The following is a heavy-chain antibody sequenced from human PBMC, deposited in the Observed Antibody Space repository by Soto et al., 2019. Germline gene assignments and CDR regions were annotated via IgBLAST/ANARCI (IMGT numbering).Heavy chain of an antibody. D-gene: IGHD3-3*01. CDR1: GFTFSSYW. CDR3: ARDRRVNYYYYMDV. J-gene: IGHJ6*03. CDR2: INSDGSST. Sequence: GGSLRLSCAASGFTFSSYWMHWVRQAPGKGLVWVLRINSDGSSTSYADSVKGRFTISRDNAKNTLYLQMNSLRAEDTAVYYCARDRRVNYYYYMDVWGKGTTVTV. V-gene: IGHV3-74*01.